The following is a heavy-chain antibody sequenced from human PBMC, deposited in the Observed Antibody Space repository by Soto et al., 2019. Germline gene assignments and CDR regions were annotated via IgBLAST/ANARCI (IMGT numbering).Heavy chain of an antibody. V-gene: IGHV4-34*01. D-gene: IGHD2-2*01. CDR3: ARDVPFDY. CDR1: CGSFIGYY. J-gene: IGHJ4*02. CDR2: INHSGST. Sequence: PSETLSLTCAFYCGSFIGYYWSWIRQPPGKGLEWIGEINHSGSTNYNPSLKSRVTISVDTSKNQFSLKLSSVTAADTAVYYCARDVPFDYWGQGTLVTVSS.